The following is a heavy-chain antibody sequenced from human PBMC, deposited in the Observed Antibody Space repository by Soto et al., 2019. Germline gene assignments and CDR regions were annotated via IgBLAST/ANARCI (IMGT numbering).Heavy chain of an antibody. D-gene: IGHD3-22*01. CDR2: VYYTGST. J-gene: IGHJ4*02. V-gene: IGHV4-59*01. Sequence: SETLSLTCTVSGDSISTFSWGWMRQSPGKELERIGYVYYTGSTNYNPSLKSRVTISVDRSKNQFSLKLTSANAADTAVYYCARGRTVRNYADDSSDYFYFFDYWGQGTQVTVSS. CDR3: ARGRTVRNYADDSSDYFYFFDY. CDR1: GDSISTFS.